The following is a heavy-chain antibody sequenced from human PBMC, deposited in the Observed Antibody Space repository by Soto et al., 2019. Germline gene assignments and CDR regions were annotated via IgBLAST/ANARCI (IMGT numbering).Heavy chain of an antibody. Sequence: ASVKVSCKASGYTFTSYAMHWVRQAPGQRLEWMGWINAGNGNTKYSQKFQGRVTTTRDTSASTAYMELSSLRSEDTAVYYCARSVDSSSSKNYYYYYGMDVWGQGTTVTVSS. V-gene: IGHV1-3*01. CDR3: ARSVDSSSSKNYYYYYGMDV. D-gene: IGHD6-6*01. J-gene: IGHJ6*02. CDR2: INAGNGNT. CDR1: GYTFTSYA.